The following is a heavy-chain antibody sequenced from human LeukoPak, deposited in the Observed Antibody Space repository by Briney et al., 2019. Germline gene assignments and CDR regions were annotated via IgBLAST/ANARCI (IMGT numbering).Heavy chain of an antibody. V-gene: IGHV3-21*01. CDR1: GFTFSSYS. D-gene: IGHD3-3*01. Sequence: PGGSLRLSCAASGFTFSSYSMNWVRQAPGKGLEWVSSISSSSSYIYYADSVKGRFTISRDNAKNSLYLQMNSLRAEDTAVYYCARVASDYDFWSGYPFDYWGQGTLVTVSS. CDR3: ARVASDYDFWSGYPFDY. J-gene: IGHJ4*02. CDR2: ISSSSSYI.